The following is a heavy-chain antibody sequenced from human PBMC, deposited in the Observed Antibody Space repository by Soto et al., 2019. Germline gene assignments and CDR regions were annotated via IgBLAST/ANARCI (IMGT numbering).Heavy chain of an antibody. J-gene: IGHJ4*02. V-gene: IGHV1-18*01. D-gene: IGHD4-17*01. CDR1: GYTFTSYG. CDR2: VSGNNDDR. CDR3: AKNMADGDYDDH. Sequence: ASVKVSCKASGYTFTSYGISWVREDPGQGLEWMGWVSGNNDDRNYAQKFQGRVTMTTDTSTTTAYMELRSLRSDDTAVYYCAKNMADGDYDDHWVQGTLVTVSS.